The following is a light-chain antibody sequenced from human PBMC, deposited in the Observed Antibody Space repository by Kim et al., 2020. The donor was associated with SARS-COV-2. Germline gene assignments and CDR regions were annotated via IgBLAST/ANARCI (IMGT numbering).Light chain of an antibody. CDR2: GKN. CDR1: SLRSYY. CDR3: NSRDSSGNHLGV. J-gene: IGLJ1*01. Sequence: FGQTVRITCQGDSLRSYYARWYQQKPGQAPVLVIYGKNNWPSGIPDRFSGSSSGNTASLTITGAQAEDEADYYCNSRDSSGNHLGVFGTGTKVTVL. V-gene: IGLV3-19*01.